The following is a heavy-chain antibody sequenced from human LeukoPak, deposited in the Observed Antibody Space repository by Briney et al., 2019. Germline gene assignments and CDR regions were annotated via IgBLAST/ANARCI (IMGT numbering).Heavy chain of an antibody. CDR1: GYTFTNYG. Sequence: ASVKVSCKASGYTFTNYGLDWVRQAPGRGLEWMGWISTYNGNTHYAQNFQGRVTMTTDTSTSTAYMELRSLTSDDAAVYYCARIGCSSTVCYGNSVDPWGQGTLVTVSS. V-gene: IGHV1-18*01. CDR3: ARIGCSSTVCYGNSVDP. CDR2: ISTYNGNT. D-gene: IGHD2-2*01. J-gene: IGHJ5*02.